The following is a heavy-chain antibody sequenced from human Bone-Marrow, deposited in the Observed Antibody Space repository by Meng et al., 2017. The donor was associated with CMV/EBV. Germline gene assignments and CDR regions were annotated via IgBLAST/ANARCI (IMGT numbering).Heavy chain of an antibody. CDR2: IYYSGST. CDR1: GGSVSSGSYY. V-gene: IGHV4-61*03. J-gene: IGHJ4*02. D-gene: IGHD3-16*01. CDR3: GRFDNTFCAYFDY. Sequence: SETLSLACTVSGGSVSSGSYYWSWIRHPPGKGLEWIGYIYYSGSTNYNPPLKSRVTMSVDTSKNHFSLKLSSVTAADTAVYYCGRFDNTFCAYFDYWGQGTLVTVSS.